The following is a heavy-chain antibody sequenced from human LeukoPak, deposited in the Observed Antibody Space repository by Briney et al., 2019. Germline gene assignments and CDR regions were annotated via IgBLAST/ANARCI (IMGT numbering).Heavy chain of an antibody. V-gene: IGHV3-23*01. CDR2: ISGSGGST. CDR1: GFTFSSYA. Sequence: QAGGSLRLPCAASGFTFSSYAMSWVRQAPGKGLKWVSAISGSGGSTYYADSVKGRFTISRDNSKNTLYLQMNSLGAEDTAVYYCAKDGMATISYYFDYWGQGTLVTVSS. D-gene: IGHD5-24*01. J-gene: IGHJ4*02. CDR3: AKDGMATISYYFDY.